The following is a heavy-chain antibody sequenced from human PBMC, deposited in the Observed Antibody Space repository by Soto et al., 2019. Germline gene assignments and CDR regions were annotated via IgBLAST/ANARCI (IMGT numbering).Heavy chain of an antibody. J-gene: IGHJ4*02. V-gene: IGHV3-21*01. Sequence: LRLSCTASGFTFTNYIMTWVRQAPGKGLEWVSSLSSGSRYVYYVDSVKGRFTISRDDAKNSVYLQMNSLRAEDAAVYYCVRGGSSRSYWGQGSRVTVTS. CDR2: LSSGSRYV. D-gene: IGHD3-16*02. CDR1: GFTFTNYI. CDR3: VRGGSSRSY.